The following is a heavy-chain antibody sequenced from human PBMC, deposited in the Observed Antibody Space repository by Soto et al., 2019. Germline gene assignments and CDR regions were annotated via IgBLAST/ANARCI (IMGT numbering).Heavy chain of an antibody. J-gene: IGHJ6*02. Sequence: GASVKVSCKASAYVFTSYGISWVRQAPGQGLEWVGAISGYDGDTNYAQKLQGRVTMTTDTSTRTAYMELRSLRSDDTAVYYCARCANQLLYPGYYGMDVWGQGTTVTVSS. CDR3: ARCANQLLYPGYYGMDV. CDR2: ISGYDGDT. D-gene: IGHD2-2*02. CDR1: AYVFTSYG. V-gene: IGHV1-18*01.